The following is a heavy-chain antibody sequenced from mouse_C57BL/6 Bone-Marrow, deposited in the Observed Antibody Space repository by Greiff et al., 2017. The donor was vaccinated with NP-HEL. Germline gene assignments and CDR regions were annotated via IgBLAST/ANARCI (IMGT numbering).Heavy chain of an antibody. V-gene: IGHV1-64*01. CDR2: IHPNSGST. CDR1: GYTFTSYW. Sequence: QVQLQQPGAELVKPGASVKLSCKASGYTFTSYWLHWVKQRPGQGLEWIGMIHPNSGSTNYNEKFKSKATLTLDQSSSTAYLQLHRLRSEDSAGYYCARGGSSPYWYFEVWGTGTTVTVSS. D-gene: IGHD1-1*01. CDR3: ARGGSSPYWYFEV. J-gene: IGHJ1*03.